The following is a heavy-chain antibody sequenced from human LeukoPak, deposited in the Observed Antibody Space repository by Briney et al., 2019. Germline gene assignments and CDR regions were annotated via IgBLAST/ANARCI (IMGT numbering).Heavy chain of an antibody. CDR3: ARGQLDY. V-gene: IGHV4-30-2*01. Sequence: SETLSLTCAVSGGSISSGGYSWSWIRQPPGKGLEWIGYIYHSGSTYYNPSLKSRVTISVDRSKNQFSLKLSSVTAADTAVYYCARGQLDYWGQGTLVTVSS. CDR1: GGSISSGGYS. J-gene: IGHJ4*02. D-gene: IGHD2-2*01. CDR2: IYHSGST.